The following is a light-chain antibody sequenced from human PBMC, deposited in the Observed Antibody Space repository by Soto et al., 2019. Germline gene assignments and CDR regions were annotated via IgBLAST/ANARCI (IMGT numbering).Light chain of an antibody. J-gene: IGKJ5*01. CDR1: QDISNY. CDR3: QQYESLPLT. CDR2: DAS. Sequence: DIQMTQSPSSLSASVGDRVTITCQASQDISNYLNWYQQKLGKAPKLLIYDASNLETGVPSRFSGSGSGTDFTFTISSLQPEDFATYYCQQYESLPLTVGQGTRLEIK. V-gene: IGKV1-33*01.